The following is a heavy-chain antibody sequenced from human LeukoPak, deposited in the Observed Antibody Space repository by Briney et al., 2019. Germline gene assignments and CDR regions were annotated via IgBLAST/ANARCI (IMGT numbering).Heavy chain of an antibody. Sequence: PSETLSLTCTVSGGSISGYYWSWIRQPPGKGLEWVGHIHYSGSTNYNPSLKRRVTISVDTSKNQFSLTLSSVTAADTAVYYCARLSTQLAAGNPFDIWGQGTMVTFSS. V-gene: IGHV4-59*08. J-gene: IGHJ3*02. CDR2: IHYSGST. CDR1: GGSISGYY. D-gene: IGHD6-13*01. CDR3: ARLSTQLAAGNPFDI.